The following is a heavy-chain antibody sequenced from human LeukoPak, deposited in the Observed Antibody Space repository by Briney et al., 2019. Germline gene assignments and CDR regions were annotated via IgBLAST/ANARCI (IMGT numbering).Heavy chain of an antibody. CDR1: GGSFSGYY. D-gene: IGHD5-18*01. Sequence: SETLSLTCAVYGGSFSGYYWSWIRQPPGKGLEWIGEINHSGSTNYNPSLKSRVTISVDTSKNHFSLKLSSVTAADTAVFCCARHRGFTYVAEYYFDLWGRGSLVTVSS. CDR2: INHSGST. V-gene: IGHV4-34*01. CDR3: ARHRGFTYVAEYYFDL. J-gene: IGHJ2*01.